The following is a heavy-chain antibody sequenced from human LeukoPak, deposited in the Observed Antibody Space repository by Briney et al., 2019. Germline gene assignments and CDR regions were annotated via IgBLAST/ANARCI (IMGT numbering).Heavy chain of an antibody. J-gene: IGHJ4*02. CDR3: ARDPTYYYGSGPYYFDY. CDR1: GFTFSSYE. CDR2: ISSSGSTI. Sequence: GGSLRLSCAASGFTFSSYEMNWVRQAPGKGLEWVSYISSSGSTIYYADSVKGRFTISRDNAKNSLYLQMNSLRAEDTAVYYCARDPTYYYGSGPYYFDYWGQGTLVTVSS. D-gene: IGHD3-10*01. V-gene: IGHV3-48*03.